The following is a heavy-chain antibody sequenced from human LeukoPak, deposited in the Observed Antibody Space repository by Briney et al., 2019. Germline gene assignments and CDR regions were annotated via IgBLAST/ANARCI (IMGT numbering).Heavy chain of an antibody. Sequence: GGSLRLSCAASGFTFSNAWMNWVRQAPGKGLEWVGRIKSKTDGGTTDYAAPVKGRFTISRDDSKTTLYLQMNSLKTEDTAVYYCTTRYCSGGRCDYWGQGTLVAVSS. CDR2: IKSKTDGGTT. CDR1: GFTFSNAW. CDR3: TTRYCSGGRCDY. J-gene: IGHJ4*02. D-gene: IGHD2-15*01. V-gene: IGHV3-15*01.